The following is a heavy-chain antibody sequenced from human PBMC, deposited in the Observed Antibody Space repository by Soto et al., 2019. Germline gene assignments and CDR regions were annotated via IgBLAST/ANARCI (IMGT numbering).Heavy chain of an antibody. CDR2: IRGSGGNT. CDR3: AKWRSIAAAGTIDY. J-gene: IGHJ4*02. CDR1: GFTFSSYA. V-gene: IGHV3-23*01. D-gene: IGHD6-13*01. Sequence: GGSLRLSCAASGFTFSSYAMSWVRQAPGKGLEWVSAIRGSGGNTYYAESVKGRFAISRDNSKNTLYLHMNSLKAEDTAVYYWAKWRSIAAAGTIDYWGQGTLVTVSS.